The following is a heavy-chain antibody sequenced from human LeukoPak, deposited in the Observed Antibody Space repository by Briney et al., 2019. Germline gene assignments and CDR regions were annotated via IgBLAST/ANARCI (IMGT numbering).Heavy chain of an antibody. D-gene: IGHD4-17*01. CDR1: GFTFSSYW. V-gene: IGHV3-7*01. J-gene: IGHJ4*02. CDR3: ARSGPTTRPFDY. CDR2: IKKDGSEK. Sequence: PGGSLRLSCAAYGFTFSSYWMSWVRQAPGKGLEWVANIKKDGSEKYYVDSVKGRFTISRDNAKNSLYLQMNSLRAEDTAVYYCARSGPTTRPFDYWGQGTLVTVSS.